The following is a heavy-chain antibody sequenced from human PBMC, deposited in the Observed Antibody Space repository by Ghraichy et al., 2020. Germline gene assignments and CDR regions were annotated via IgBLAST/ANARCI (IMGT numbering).Heavy chain of an antibody. J-gene: IGHJ3*02. CDR2: INQNGREK. V-gene: IGHV3-7*03. Sequence: GGSLRLSCTASGLIFGSYWMTWVRQAPGKGLEWVANINQNGREKYYVASVKGRFTISRDNAKNSLYLQMNGLRAKDTAFYYCSSGDTFDIWGQGTMVAGSS. D-gene: IGHD3-10*01. CDR1: GLIFGSYW. CDR3: SSGDTFDI.